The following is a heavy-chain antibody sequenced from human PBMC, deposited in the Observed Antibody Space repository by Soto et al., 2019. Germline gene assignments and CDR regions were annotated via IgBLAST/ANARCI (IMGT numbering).Heavy chain of an antibody. J-gene: IGHJ4*02. CDR3: AWVNFDY. CDR2: ISSSTSTI. Sequence: GGSLRLSCAATGFRFNTYLMSWVRQAPGKGLEWVSYISSSTSTIYYADSVKGRFTISRDNAKNSLYLQMNSLRAEDTAVYYCAWVNFDYWGQGTLVTVSS. CDR1: GFRFNTYL. D-gene: IGHD3-22*01. V-gene: IGHV3-48*01.